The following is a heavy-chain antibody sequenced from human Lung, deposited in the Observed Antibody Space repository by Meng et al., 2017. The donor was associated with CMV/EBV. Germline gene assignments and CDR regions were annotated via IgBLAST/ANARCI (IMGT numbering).Heavy chain of an antibody. CDR2: IYHSGST. CDR3: ASFPPPGKQWLVTDY. CDR1: AGSIRISNW. Sequence: PRQESGPGLANRSRTLSPTWSVSAGSIRISNWWGWGRQPPGKGLEWIGEIYHSGSTNYNPSLKSRVTISVDKSKNQFSLKLSSVTAADTAVYYCASFPPPGKQWLVTDYWGQGTLVTVSS. V-gene: IGHV4-4*02. J-gene: IGHJ4*02. D-gene: IGHD6-19*01.